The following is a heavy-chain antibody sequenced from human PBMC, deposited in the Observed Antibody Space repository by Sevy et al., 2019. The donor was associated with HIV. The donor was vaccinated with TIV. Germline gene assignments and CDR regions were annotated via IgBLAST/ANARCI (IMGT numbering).Heavy chain of an antibody. Sequence: SETLSLTCTVSGGSISSYYWSWIRQPPGKGLEWIGYIYYSGSTNYNPSLKSRVTISVDTSKNQFSLKLSSVTAADTAVYYCARWWYNWNDVGYFDYWGQRTLVTVSS. CDR1: GGSISSYY. V-gene: IGHV4-59*01. CDR2: IYYSGST. D-gene: IGHD1-20*01. J-gene: IGHJ4*02. CDR3: ARWWYNWNDVGYFDY.